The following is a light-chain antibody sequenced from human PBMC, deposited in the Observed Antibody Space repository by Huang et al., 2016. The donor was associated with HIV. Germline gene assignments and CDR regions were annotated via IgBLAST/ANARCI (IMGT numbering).Light chain of an antibody. Sequence: VLTQSPATLSLSPGERATLSCRASQGISDFLSWYQQKPGQPPRLLMDDVSNRAHGIPARFSGSGSGTDFTLTISNLEPEDFAVYYCQQSSRWPPITFGPGTRLEIK. CDR3: QQSSRWPPIT. V-gene: IGKV3-11*01. CDR1: QGISDF. CDR2: DVS. J-gene: IGKJ5*01.